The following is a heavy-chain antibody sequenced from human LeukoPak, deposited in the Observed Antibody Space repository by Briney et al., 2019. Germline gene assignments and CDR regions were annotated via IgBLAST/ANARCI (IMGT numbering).Heavy chain of an antibody. CDR3: AKAGIGVVGYFDY. V-gene: IGHV3-23*01. CDR1: GFTFNSYA. J-gene: IGHJ4*02. Sequence: GGSLRLSCAASGFTFNSYAMSWVRQAPGKGLEWISAIRGSGGGTYYADSVKGRFTISRDNSKNTLYLQMNSLRDEDTALYYCAKAGIGVVGYFDYWGQGTLVTVSS. CDR2: IRGSGGGT. D-gene: IGHD6-19*01.